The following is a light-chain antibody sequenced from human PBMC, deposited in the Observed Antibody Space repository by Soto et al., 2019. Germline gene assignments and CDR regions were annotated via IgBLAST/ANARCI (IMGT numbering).Light chain of an antibody. V-gene: IGKV3-15*01. Sequence: IVMTLSPATLSVSPGERATLSCRASQSVGSNLAWYQQKPGQAPRLLIYDASTRATGIPARFSGSGSGTEFTLTIGSLQSEDFAVYYCQQYNNWPRTFGQGTKVDI. J-gene: IGKJ1*01. CDR2: DAS. CDR1: QSVGSN. CDR3: QQYNNWPRT.